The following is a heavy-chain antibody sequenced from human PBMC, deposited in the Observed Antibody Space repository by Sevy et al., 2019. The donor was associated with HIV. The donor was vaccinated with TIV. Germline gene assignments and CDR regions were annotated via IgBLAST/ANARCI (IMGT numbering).Heavy chain of an antibody. Sequence: GGSLRVSCAASGFTFSSYAMSWVRQAPGKGLEWVSAISGSGGSTYYADSVKGRFTISRDNSKNTLYLQMNSLRAEDTAVSYCAKEGSGSYYDRDALDIRGQGTMVTVSS. J-gene: IGHJ3*02. CDR2: ISGSGGST. D-gene: IGHD1-26*01. V-gene: IGHV3-23*01. CDR1: GFTFSSYA. CDR3: AKEGSGSYYDRDALDI.